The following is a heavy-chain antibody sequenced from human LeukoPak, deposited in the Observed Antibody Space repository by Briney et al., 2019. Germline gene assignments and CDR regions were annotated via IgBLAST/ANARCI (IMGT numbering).Heavy chain of an antibody. D-gene: IGHD3/OR15-3a*01. CDR2: INHSGST. V-gene: IGHV4-34*01. Sequence: SETLSLTCAVYGGSFSGYYWSWIRQPPGKGLEWIGEINHSGSTNYNPSLKSRVTISVDTSKNQFSLKLSSVTAADTAVYYCARRTQDYYYGMDVWGQGTTVTVSS. CDR1: GGSFSGYY. CDR3: ARRTQDYYYGMDV. J-gene: IGHJ6*02.